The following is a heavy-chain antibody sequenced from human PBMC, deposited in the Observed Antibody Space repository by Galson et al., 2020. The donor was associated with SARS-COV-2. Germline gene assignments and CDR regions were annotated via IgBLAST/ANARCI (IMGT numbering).Heavy chain of an antibody. CDR1: GFTFSSCS. Sequence: NSGGSLRLSCEASGFTFSSCSMNWVRQAPGKGLEWVSSISSSSSYIYYADSVKGRFTISRDNAKNSLYLQMNSLRAEDTAVYYCARGVRSVGGYLDYWGQGTLVTVSS. J-gene: IGHJ4*02. CDR2: ISSSSSYI. D-gene: IGHD2-15*01. CDR3: ARGVRSVGGYLDY. V-gene: IGHV3-21*01.